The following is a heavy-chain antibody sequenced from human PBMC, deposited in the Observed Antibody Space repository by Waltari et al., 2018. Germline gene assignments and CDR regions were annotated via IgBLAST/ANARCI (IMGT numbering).Heavy chain of an antibody. D-gene: IGHD2-15*01. J-gene: IGHJ4*02. CDR1: GGSISRGRYY. Sequence: QVQLQESGPGLVKPSQTLSLTCPVSGGSISRGRYYWSWIRQPAGKGLEWIGRIYTSGSTNYNPSLKIRVTISVDTSKNQFSLKLSSVTAADTAVYYCARSPICCSGGSSFDYWGQGTLVTVSS. CDR3: ARSPICCSGGSSFDY. V-gene: IGHV4-61*02. CDR2: IYTSGST.